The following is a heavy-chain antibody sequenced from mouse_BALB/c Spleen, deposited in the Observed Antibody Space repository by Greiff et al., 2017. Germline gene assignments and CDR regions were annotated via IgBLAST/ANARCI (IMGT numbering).Heavy chain of an antibody. CDR1: GYTFTDYE. J-gene: IGHJ3*01. Sequence: QVQLKQSGAELVRPGASVTLSCKASGYTFTDYEMHWVKQTPVHGLEWIGAIDPETGGTAYNQKFKGKATLTADKSSSTAYMELRSLTSEDSAVYYCTRSWDWAYWGQGTLVTVSA. D-gene: IGHD4-1*01. CDR2: IDPETGGT. CDR3: TRSWDWAY. V-gene: IGHV1-15*01.